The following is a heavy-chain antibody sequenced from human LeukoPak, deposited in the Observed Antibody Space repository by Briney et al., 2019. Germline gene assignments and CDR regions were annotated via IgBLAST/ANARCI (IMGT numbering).Heavy chain of an antibody. V-gene: IGHV4-59*01. D-gene: IGHD6-13*01. Sequence: SETLSLTCTVSGGSISSYHWSWIRQPPGKGLEWIGYIYYSGSTNYNPSLKSRVTISVDTSKNQFSLKLSSVTAADTAVYYCARVGSSLSPDAFDIWGQGTMVTVSS. J-gene: IGHJ3*02. CDR1: GGSISSYH. CDR3: ARVGSSLSPDAFDI. CDR2: IYYSGST.